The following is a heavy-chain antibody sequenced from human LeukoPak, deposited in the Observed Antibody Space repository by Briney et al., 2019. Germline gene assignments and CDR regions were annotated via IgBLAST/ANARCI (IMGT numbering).Heavy chain of an antibody. CDR1: GFTFSSYS. D-gene: IGHD2-2*01. J-gene: IGHJ4*02. V-gene: IGHV3-48*01. Sequence: GGSLRLSCAASGFTFSSYSMNWVRQAPGKGLEWVSYISSSSSTIYYADSVKGRFTISRDNAKNSLYLQMNSLRAEGTAVYYCARDRYCSSTSCSPGMAKGGYWGQGTLVTVSS. CDR3: ARDRYCSSTSCSPGMAKGGY. CDR2: ISSSSSTI.